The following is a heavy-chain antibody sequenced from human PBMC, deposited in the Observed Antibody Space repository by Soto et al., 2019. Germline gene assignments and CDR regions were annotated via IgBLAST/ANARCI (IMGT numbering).Heavy chain of an antibody. V-gene: IGHV3-9*01. CDR3: AKGGGAALIAPSGRDNWFDP. CDR1: GFAFDDYV. CDR2: ITWNGGTI. J-gene: IGHJ5*02. Sequence: GGSLRLSCAASGFAFDDYVMHWVRQPPGRGLEWVSGITWNGGTIRYVDSVKGRFTISRDNAENSLYLQMNSLRPEGTAVYYCAKGGGAALIAPSGRDNWFDPWGQGTQVTVSS. D-gene: IGHD6-13*01.